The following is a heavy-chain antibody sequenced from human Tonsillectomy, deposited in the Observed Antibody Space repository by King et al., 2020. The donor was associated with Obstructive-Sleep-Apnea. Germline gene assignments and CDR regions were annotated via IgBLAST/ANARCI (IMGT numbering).Heavy chain of an antibody. CDR3: ARVPARDYGDYTPLDY. Sequence: VQLVESGAEVKKPGASVKVSCKASGYTFTGYYMHWVRQAPGQGLEWMGWINPNSGGTNYAQKFQGRVTMTRDTSISTAYMELSRLRSDDTAVYYCARVPARDYGDYTPLDYWGQGTLVTVSS. J-gene: IGHJ4*02. CDR2: INPNSGGT. V-gene: IGHV1-2*02. CDR1: GYTFTGYY. D-gene: IGHD4-17*01.